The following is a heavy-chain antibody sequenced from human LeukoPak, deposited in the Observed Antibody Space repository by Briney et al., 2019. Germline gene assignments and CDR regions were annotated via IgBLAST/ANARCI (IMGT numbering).Heavy chain of an antibody. J-gene: IGHJ4*02. CDR2: ISETSTYI. Sequence: GGSLRLSCGASGFTFSSYSMIWVRQAPGKGLEWVASISETSTYIFYADSLKGRFTISRDNAKNSLYLQMNSLRAEDTAVYYCARDGRPFDYWGQGTLVTVSS. CDR1: GFTFSSYS. CDR3: ARDGRPFDY. V-gene: IGHV3-21*01.